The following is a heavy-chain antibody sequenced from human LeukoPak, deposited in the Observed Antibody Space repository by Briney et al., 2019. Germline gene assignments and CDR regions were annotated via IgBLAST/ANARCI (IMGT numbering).Heavy chain of an antibody. CDR1: GLTFSDYW. V-gene: IGHV3-7*01. J-gene: IGHJ6*03. D-gene: IGHD6-19*01. CDR2: IKQGGSEK. Sequence: GGSLRLSCAASGLTFSDYWMTWVRQAPGKGLEWVANIKQGGSEKYYVDSVKGRFTISRDNAKNTLYLQMNSLRAEDTAVYYCASTPVAGTDYYYYYYMDVWGKGTTVTVSS. CDR3: ASTPVAGTDYYYYYYMDV.